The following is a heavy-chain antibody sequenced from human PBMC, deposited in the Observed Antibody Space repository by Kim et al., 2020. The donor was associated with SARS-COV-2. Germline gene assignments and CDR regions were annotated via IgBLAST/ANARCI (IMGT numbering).Heavy chain of an antibody. CDR3: ATYNRAHGGPGDY. D-gene: IGHD1-1*01. CDR2: IKRGGSEA. Sequence: GGSLRLSCAASGFTFSASWMSWFRQAPGKRLEWVAHIKRGGSEASYVASVRGRFTISRDNAKDSLFLQMNSLRVEDTAVYYCATYNRAHGGPGDYWCEGPLVSVSS. J-gene: IGHJ4*02. V-gene: IGHV3-7*01. CDR1: GFTFSASW.